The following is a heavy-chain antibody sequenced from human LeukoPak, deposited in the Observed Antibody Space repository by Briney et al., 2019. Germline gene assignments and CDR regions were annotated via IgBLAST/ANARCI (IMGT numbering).Heavy chain of an antibody. Sequence: PGGSLRLSCAASGFTFSDYYMSWIRQAPGKGLEWVSYISRSSSPIYYADSVRGRFTISRDNAKNSLFLQMNSLRAEDTAVYYCARVRYNSGYIFDYWGQGALVTVSS. D-gene: IGHD5-18*01. CDR3: ARVRYNSGYIFDY. CDR2: ISRSSSPI. CDR1: GFTFSDYY. V-gene: IGHV3-11*04. J-gene: IGHJ4*02.